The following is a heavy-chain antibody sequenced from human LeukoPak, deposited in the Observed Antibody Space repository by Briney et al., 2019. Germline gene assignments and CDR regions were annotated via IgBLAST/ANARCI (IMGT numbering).Heavy chain of an antibody. D-gene: IGHD3-16*02. J-gene: IGHJ6*04. V-gene: IGHV3-30*02. CDR1: GFTFSSYG. CDR3: AKDETSATYRRMDV. CDR2: IRYDGSNK. Sequence: GGSLRLSCAACGFTFSSYGMHWVRQAPGKGLEWVAFIRYDGSNKYYADSVKGRFTISRDNSKNTLYLQMNSLRAEDTAVYYCAKDETSATYRRMDVWGKGTTVTVSS.